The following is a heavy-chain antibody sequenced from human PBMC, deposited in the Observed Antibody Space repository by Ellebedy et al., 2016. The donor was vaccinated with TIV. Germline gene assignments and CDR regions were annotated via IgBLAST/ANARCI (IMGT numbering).Heavy chain of an antibody. CDR2: ISSSGSYI. J-gene: IGHJ4*02. CDR3: ARDTSGQTIDH. D-gene: IGHD5-12*01. V-gene: IGHV3-21*01. CDR1: GFIFSSHN. Sequence: GESLKISCAASGFIFSSHNMNWVRQAPGKGLEWVSSISSSGSYIYYADSAKGRFTISSDTAKNSLYLQMNSLRAEDTAVYYCARDTSGQTIDHWGQGTLVTVSS.